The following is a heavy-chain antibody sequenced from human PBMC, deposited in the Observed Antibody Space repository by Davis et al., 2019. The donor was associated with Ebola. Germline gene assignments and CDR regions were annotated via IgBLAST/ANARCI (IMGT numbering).Heavy chain of an antibody. CDR2: IYYSGST. D-gene: IGHD6-19*01. Sequence: MPSETLSLTCTVSGGSISSYYWSWIRQPPGKGLEWIGYIYYSGSTNYNPSLKSRVTISVDKSKNQFSLKLSSVTAADTAVYYCARILAVADYGMDVWGQGTTVTVSS. CDR1: GGSISSYY. V-gene: IGHV4-59*12. J-gene: IGHJ6*02. CDR3: ARILAVADYGMDV.